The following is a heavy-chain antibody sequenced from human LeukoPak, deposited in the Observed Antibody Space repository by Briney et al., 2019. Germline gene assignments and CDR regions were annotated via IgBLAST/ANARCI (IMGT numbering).Heavy chain of an antibody. D-gene: IGHD6-13*01. Sequence: PSETLSLTCTVSGGSISSYYWSWIWQPPGKGLEWIGYFYYSGSTNYNPSLKSRVTISVDTSKNQFSLKLSSVTAADTAVYYCARLSGIAAAGTFGYYYYYGMDVWGQGTTVTVSS. CDR1: GGSISSYY. J-gene: IGHJ6*02. CDR2: FYYSGST. V-gene: IGHV4-59*01. CDR3: ARLSGIAAAGTFGYYYYYGMDV.